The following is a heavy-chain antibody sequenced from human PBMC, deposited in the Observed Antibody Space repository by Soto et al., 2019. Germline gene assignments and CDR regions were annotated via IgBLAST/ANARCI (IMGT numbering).Heavy chain of an antibody. J-gene: IGHJ3*02. Sequence: GVSLRLSCAASGFTFSSYAMHWVRQAPGKGLEYVSAISSNGGSTYYANSVKGRFTISRDNSKNTLYLQMGSLRAEDMAVYYCAREYPHGYCSGGSCYSSDAFDIWGQGTMVTVSS. CDR3: AREYPHGYCSGGSCYSSDAFDI. V-gene: IGHV3-64*01. CDR1: GFTFSSYA. CDR2: ISSNGGST. D-gene: IGHD2-15*01.